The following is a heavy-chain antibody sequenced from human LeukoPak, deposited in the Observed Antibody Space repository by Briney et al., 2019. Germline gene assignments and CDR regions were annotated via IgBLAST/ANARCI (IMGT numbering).Heavy chain of an antibody. CDR3: AKRGVVIRVILVGFHKEAYYFDS. V-gene: IGHV3-23*01. Sequence: GGSLRLSCAASGFSFSGYAMSWVRQAPGRGLEWVSTISGSGGSTYNADSVKGRFTISRDNPKNTLYLQMNSLRAEDTAVYFCAKRGVVIRVILVGFHKEAYYFDSWGQGALVTVSS. CDR2: ISGSGGST. J-gene: IGHJ4*02. D-gene: IGHD3-22*01. CDR1: GFSFSGYA.